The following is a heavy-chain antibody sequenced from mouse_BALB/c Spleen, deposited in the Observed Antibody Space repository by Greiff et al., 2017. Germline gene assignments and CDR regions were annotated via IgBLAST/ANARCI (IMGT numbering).Heavy chain of an antibody. J-gene: IGHJ3*01. CDR1: GFTFSSYG. CDR3: AREGVWYSY. D-gene: IGHD2-10*02. V-gene: IGHV5-6-3*01. Sequence: EVQGVESGGGLVQPGGSLKLSCAASGFTFSSYGMSWVRQTPDKRLELVATINSNGGSTYYPDSVKGRFTISRDNAKNTLYLQMSSLKSEDTAMYYCAREGVWYSYWGQGTLVTVSA. CDR2: INSNGGST.